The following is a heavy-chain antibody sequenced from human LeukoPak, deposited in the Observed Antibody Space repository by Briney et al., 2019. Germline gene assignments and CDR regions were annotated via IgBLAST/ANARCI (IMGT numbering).Heavy chain of an antibody. V-gene: IGHV3-21*01. Sequence: GGSLRLSCAASGFTFSGYSMNWVRQAPGKGLEWVSSISSSSSYIYYADSVKGRFTISRDNAKNSLYLQMNSLRAEDTAVYYCATSGSCWYSSSCPGDFYMDVWGKGTTVTVSS. CDR1: GFTFSGYS. D-gene: IGHD6-13*01. J-gene: IGHJ6*03. CDR2: ISSSSSYI. CDR3: ATSGSCWYSSSCPGDFYMDV.